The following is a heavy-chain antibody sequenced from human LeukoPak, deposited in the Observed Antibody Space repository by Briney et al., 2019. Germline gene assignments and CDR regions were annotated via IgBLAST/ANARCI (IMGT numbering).Heavy chain of an antibody. CDR1: GYTLTSYG. CDR3: APTIAAAYPLQH. CDR2: ISAYNGNT. Sequence: GASVKVSCKASGYTLTSYGISWVRQAPGQGLEWMGWISAYNGNTNYAQKLQGRVTMTTDTSTSTAYMELRSLRSDDTAVYYCAPTIAAAYPLQHWGQGTLVTVSS. J-gene: IGHJ1*01. V-gene: IGHV1-18*01. D-gene: IGHD6-13*01.